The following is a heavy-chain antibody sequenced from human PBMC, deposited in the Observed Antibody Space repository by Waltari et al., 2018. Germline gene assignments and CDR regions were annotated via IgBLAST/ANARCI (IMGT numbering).Heavy chain of an antibody. J-gene: IGHJ4*02. D-gene: IGHD3-10*01. CDR2: ISWNSGSI. V-gene: IGHV3-9*01. Sequence: EVQLVESGGGLVQPGRSLRLSCAASGFTFDDYAMHWVRQAPGKGLEWVSGISWNSGSIGYADSVKGRFTISRDNAKNSLYLQMNRLRAEDTALYYCAKALWFGELSNFDYWGQGTLVTVSS. CDR3: AKALWFGELSNFDY. CDR1: GFTFDDYA.